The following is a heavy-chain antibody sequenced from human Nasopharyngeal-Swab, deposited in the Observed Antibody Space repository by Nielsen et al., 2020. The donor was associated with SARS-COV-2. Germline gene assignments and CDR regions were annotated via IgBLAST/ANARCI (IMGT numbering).Heavy chain of an antibody. CDR2: INSDGSST. V-gene: IGHV3-74*01. Sequence: GGSLRLSCAASGFTFSSYWMHWVRRAPGKGLMWVSRINSDGSSTTYADSVKGRFTISRDNAKNTLYLQMNSLRAEDTAVYYCARAGNGDYVPPDYWGQGTLVTVSS. CDR3: ARAGNGDYVPPDY. D-gene: IGHD4-17*01. J-gene: IGHJ4*02. CDR1: GFTFSSYW.